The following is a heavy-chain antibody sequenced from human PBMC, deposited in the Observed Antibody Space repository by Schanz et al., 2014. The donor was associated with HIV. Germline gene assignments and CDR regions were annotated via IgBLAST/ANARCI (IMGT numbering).Heavy chain of an antibody. CDR3: AKPEYDSRGNSQSHFDY. J-gene: IGHJ4*02. Sequence: PGGSLRLSCAASGFTFDSYGMHWVRQAPGKGLEWVAVISYDGRNKYYADSVKGRFTISRDNSKNTLYLEMTTLRTEDTAVYYCAKPEYDSRGNSQSHFDYWGQGTLVTVSS. CDR2: ISYDGRNK. CDR1: GFTFDSYG. V-gene: IGHV3-30*18. D-gene: IGHD3-22*01.